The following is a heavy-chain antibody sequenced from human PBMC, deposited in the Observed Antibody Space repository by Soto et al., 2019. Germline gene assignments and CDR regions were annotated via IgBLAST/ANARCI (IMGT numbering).Heavy chain of an antibody. CDR2: ISGSGGTT. Sequence: GGSLRLSCAASGFTFSTYAMSWVRQAPGKGLEWVSAISGSGGTTYYADSVKGRFTISRDNARNTLYLQMNSLRAEDTAVYYCARWDSDRWLQLGMVYWGQGTLVTVSS. CDR3: ARWDSDRWLQLGMVY. CDR1: GFTFSTYA. D-gene: IGHD5-12*01. J-gene: IGHJ4*02. V-gene: IGHV3-23*01.